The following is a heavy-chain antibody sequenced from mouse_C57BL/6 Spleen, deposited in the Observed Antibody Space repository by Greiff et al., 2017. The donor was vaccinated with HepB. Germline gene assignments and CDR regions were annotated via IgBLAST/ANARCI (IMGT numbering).Heavy chain of an antibody. CDR1: GYTFTSYG. CDR3: EKDYCNYFDY. D-gene: IGHD2-1*01. J-gene: IGHJ2*01. V-gene: IGHV1-81*01. CDR2: IYPRSGNT. Sequence: QVHVKQSGAELARPGASVKLSCKASGYTFTSYGISWVKQRTGQGLEWIGEIYPRSGNTYYNEKFKGKATLTADKSSSTAYMELRSLTAEDSAVYVGEKDYCNYFDYWGQGTTLTVSS.